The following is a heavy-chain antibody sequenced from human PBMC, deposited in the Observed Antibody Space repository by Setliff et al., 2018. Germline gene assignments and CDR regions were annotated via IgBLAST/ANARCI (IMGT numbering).Heavy chain of an antibody. D-gene: IGHD3-10*01. CDR3: ARAPGRNIRGDY. J-gene: IGHJ4*02. CDR1: GGSFSGYY. V-gene: IGHV4-34*01. Sequence: SETLSLTCAVYGGSFSGYYWGWIRQPPGKGLEWIGRIYHGGKTYYNTSLESRLTISVATSKNQFSLKLKSVTAADTAVYYCARAPGRNIRGDYWGQGALVTVSS. CDR2: IYHGGKT.